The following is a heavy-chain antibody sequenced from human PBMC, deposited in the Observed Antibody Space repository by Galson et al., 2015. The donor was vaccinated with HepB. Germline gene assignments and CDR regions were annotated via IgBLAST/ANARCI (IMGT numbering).Heavy chain of an antibody. Sequence: SVKVSCKASGGTFSSYAISWVRQAPGQGLEWMGWISAYNGNTNYAQKLQGRVTMTTDTSTSTAYMELRSLRSDDTAVYYCARKSKQWLAPEEDLPTAWFDPWGQGTLVTVSS. CDR1: GGTFSSYA. D-gene: IGHD6-19*01. CDR3: ARKSKQWLAPEEDLPTAWFDP. J-gene: IGHJ5*02. CDR2: ISAYNGNT. V-gene: IGHV1-18*01.